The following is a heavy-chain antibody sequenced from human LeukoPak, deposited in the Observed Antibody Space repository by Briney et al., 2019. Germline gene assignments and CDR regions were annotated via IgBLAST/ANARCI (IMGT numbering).Heavy chain of an antibody. CDR1: GGSISSYY. D-gene: IGHD4-17*01. J-gene: IGHJ4*02. CDR3: ARHIGYGDYLGY. V-gene: IGHV4-59*08. Sequence: SETLSLTCTVSGGSISSYYWSWIRQPPGKGLEWIGYIYYSGSTNYNPSLKSRVTISVDTSKNQFSLKLSSVTAADTAVYYCARHIGYGDYLGYWGQGTLVTVSS. CDR2: IYYSGST.